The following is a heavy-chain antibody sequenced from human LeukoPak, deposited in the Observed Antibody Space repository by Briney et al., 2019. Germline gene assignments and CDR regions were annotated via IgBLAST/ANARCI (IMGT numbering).Heavy chain of an antibody. J-gene: IGHJ3*02. CDR1: GFTFSAYA. D-gene: IGHD4-17*01. V-gene: IGHV3-23*01. CDR3: ARDPNGDYIGAFDM. Sequence: GGSLRLSCTASGFTFSAYAMMWVRQAPGKGPEWVSAIRGGSGSAFYADSVKGRFTISRDNSKYTLFLQMNSLRAEDTAVYYCARDPNGDYIGAFDMWGPGTMVTVSS. CDR2: IRGGSGSA.